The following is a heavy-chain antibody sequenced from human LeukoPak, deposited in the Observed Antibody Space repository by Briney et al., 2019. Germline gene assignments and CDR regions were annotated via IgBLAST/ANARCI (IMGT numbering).Heavy chain of an antibody. CDR3: AREDERIAVAGTGWVDY. CDR1: GYTFTGYY. D-gene: IGHD6-19*01. Sequence: GASVTVSCKASGYTFTGYYMHWVRQAPGQGLEWMGWINPNSGGTNYAQKFQGRVTMTRDTSISTAYMELSRLRSDDTAVYYCAREDERIAVAGTGWVDYWGQGTLVTVSS. J-gene: IGHJ4*02. CDR2: INPNSGGT. V-gene: IGHV1-2*02.